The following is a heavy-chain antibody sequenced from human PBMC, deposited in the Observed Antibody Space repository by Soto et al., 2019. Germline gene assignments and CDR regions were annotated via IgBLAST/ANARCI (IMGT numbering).Heavy chain of an antibody. CDR3: AEDLMAVTTSCY. D-gene: IGHD4-17*01. V-gene: IGHV3-23*01. Sequence: EEQLLESGGGLVQPGGSLRLSCVASGFTLSSYAMSWVRQAPGKGLEWVSGISGSGATTYYADSVKGRFTISRDNSKKRLALQIDNPRAEDTAVYYRAEDLMAVTTSCYWGQGTLVTVSS. CDR1: GFTLSSYA. CDR2: ISGSGATT. J-gene: IGHJ4*02.